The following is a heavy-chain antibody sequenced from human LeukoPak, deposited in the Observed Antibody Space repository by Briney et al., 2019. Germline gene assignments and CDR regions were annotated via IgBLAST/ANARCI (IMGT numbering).Heavy chain of an antibody. CDR3: ARGRAQAYYFDY. Sequence: SVKVSCKASGGTFSSYTISWVRQAPGQGLEWMGRIIPILGIANYAQKFQGRVTVTADKSTSTAYMELSSLRSEDTAVYYCARGRAQAYYFDYWGQGTLVTVSS. CDR2: IIPILGIA. V-gene: IGHV1-69*02. J-gene: IGHJ4*02. CDR1: GGTFSSYT.